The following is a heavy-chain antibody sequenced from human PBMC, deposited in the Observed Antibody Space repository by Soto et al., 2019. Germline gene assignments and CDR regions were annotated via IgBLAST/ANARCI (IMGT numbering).Heavy chain of an antibody. CDR2: LYYSGSS. D-gene: IGHD4-4*01. V-gene: IGHV4-39*01. J-gene: IGHJ4*02. CDR3: ARHPRDDYNYGGSGIFDY. Sequence: QLQLQESGPGLVKPSETLSLTCSVSGGSISSRTFWWAWIRQPPGKGLEWIGDLYYSGSSYSSPSLKSRVTLSVDTSKNQLSLKLNSVTAADTAVYYCARHPRDDYNYGGSGIFDYWGQGTLVTVSS. CDR1: GGSISSRTFW.